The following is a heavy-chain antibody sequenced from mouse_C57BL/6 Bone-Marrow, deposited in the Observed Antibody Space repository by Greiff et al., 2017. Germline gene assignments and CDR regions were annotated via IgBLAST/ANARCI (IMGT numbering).Heavy chain of an antibody. CDR3: ARGYDYDYAMDY. Sequence: VQLKESGPELVKPGASVKISCKASGYSFTDYNMNWVKQSNGKSLEWIGVINPNYGTTNYNQKVKGKSTLTVDQSSSTAYMQLNSLTSEDSAVYYCARGYDYDYAMDYWGQGTSVTVSS. V-gene: IGHV1-39*01. D-gene: IGHD2-4*01. CDR1: GYSFTDYN. J-gene: IGHJ4*01. CDR2: INPNYGTT.